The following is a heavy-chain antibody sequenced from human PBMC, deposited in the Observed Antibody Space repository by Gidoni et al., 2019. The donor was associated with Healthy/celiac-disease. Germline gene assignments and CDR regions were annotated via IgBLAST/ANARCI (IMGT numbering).Heavy chain of an antibody. V-gene: IGHV4-34*01. CDR2: INHSGST. J-gene: IGHJ6*03. Sequence: QVQLQQWGAGLLKPSETLSLTCAVYGGSFSGYYWSWLRQPPGKGLEWIGEINHSGSTNYNPSLKSRVTISVDTSKTQFSLKLSSVTAADTAVYYCARGTSGYYDFWSGQTYYYYYMDVWGKGTTVTVSS. CDR1: GGSFSGYY. CDR3: ARGTSGYYDFWSGQTYYYYYMDV. D-gene: IGHD3-3*01.